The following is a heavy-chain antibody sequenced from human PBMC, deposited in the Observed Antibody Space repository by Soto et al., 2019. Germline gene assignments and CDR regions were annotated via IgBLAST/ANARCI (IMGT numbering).Heavy chain of an antibody. Sequence: PGESLKISCKGSGYSFTSYWIGWVRQMPGKGLEWMGIIYPGDSDTRYSPSFQGQVTISADKSISTAYLQWSSLKASDTAMYYCARLEIYDILTGYYKSHYYGMDVWGQGTTVTVS. J-gene: IGHJ6*02. D-gene: IGHD3-9*01. V-gene: IGHV5-51*01. CDR1: GYSFTSYW. CDR3: ARLEIYDILTGYYKSHYYGMDV. CDR2: IYPGDSDT.